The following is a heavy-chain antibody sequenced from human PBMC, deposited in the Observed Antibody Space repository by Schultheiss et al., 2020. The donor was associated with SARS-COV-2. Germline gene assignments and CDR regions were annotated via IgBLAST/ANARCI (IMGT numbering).Heavy chain of an antibody. Sequence: GGSLRLSCAASGSTFSSYAMSWVRQAPGKGLEWVSAISGSGGSTYYADSVKGRFTISRDNSKNTLFLQMNSLSADDTATYYCAKEIWKYFEYWGQGTLVTVSS. CDR3: AKEIWKYFEY. J-gene: IGHJ4*02. CDR1: GSTFSSYA. D-gene: IGHD1-1*01. V-gene: IGHV3-23*01. CDR2: ISGSGGST.